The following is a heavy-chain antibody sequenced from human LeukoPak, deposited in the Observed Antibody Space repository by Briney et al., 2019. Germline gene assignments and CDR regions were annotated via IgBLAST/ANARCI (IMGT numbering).Heavy chain of an antibody. V-gene: IGHV4-34*01. D-gene: IGHD3-10*01. CDR3: ARGRITMVRGVITAFFDY. J-gene: IGHJ4*02. CDR2: INHSGST. Sequence: SETLPLTCAVYGGSFSGYYWSWIRQPPGKGLEWIGEINHSGSTNYNPSLKSRVTISVDTSKNQFSLKLSSVTAADTAVYYWARGRITMVRGVITAFFDYWGQGTLVTVSA. CDR1: GGSFSGYY.